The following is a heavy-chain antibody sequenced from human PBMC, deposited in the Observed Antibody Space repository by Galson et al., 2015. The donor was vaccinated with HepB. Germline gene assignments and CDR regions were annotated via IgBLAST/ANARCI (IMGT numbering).Heavy chain of an antibody. CDR2: FDPEDGET. CDR3: ATDTRNAGGMDV. D-gene: IGHD1-1*01. CDR1: GYTLTELS. J-gene: IGHJ6*02. V-gene: IGHV1-24*01. Sequence: SVKVSCKVSGYTLTELSMHWVRQAPGKGLEWMGGFDPEDGETIYAQKFQGRVTMTEDTSTDTAYMELSSLRSEDTAVYYCATDTRNAGGMDVWGQVTTVTVSS.